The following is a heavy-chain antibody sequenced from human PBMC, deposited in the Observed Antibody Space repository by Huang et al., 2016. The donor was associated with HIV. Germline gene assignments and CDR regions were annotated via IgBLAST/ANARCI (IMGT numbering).Heavy chain of an antibody. V-gene: IGHV4-34*02. CDR3: ARMFKYDSGGYWGNDAFDI. J-gene: IGHJ3*02. CDR2: ISDSGST. CDR1: GGSFSGHY. Sequence: QVQLQQWGAELLKPSETLSLPCAVSGGSFSGHYWTWFRQPPGRGREWIGEISDSGSTTDHPALKSRVTISGDTSQSQFSLKLNSVTAADTAIYYCARMFKYDSGGYWGNDAFDIWGQGTMVTVSS. D-gene: IGHD3-22*01.